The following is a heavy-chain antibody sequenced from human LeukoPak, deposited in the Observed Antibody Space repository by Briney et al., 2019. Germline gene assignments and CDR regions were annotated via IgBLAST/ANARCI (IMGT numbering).Heavy chain of an antibody. D-gene: IGHD4-17*01. V-gene: IGHV1-69*05. CDR1: GDSFKNYA. CDR3: ARSKSVTYGFDY. CDR2: ILTVFGTT. J-gene: IGHJ4*02. Sequence: SVKVSCKASGDSFKNYAVSWVRQAPGQGFEWMGGILTVFGTTNYEQKFQDRHTITTDESTTTAYMELNSLTSDDTAVYYCARSKSVTYGFDYWGQGTLVIVSS.